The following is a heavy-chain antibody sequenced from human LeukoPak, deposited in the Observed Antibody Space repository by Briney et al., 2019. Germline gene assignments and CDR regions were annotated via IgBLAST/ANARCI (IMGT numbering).Heavy chain of an antibody. V-gene: IGHV3-23*01. D-gene: IGHD3-9*01. CDR3: ARVPETLTIHDYYYYYMDV. Sequence: PGGSLRLSCAASGFTFSSYGMSWVRQAPGKGLEWVSAISGSGGSTYYADSVKGRFTISRDNSKNTLYLQMNSLRAEDTAVYYCARVPETLTIHDYYYYYMDVWGKGTTVTVSS. CDR1: GFTFSSYG. CDR2: ISGSGGST. J-gene: IGHJ6*03.